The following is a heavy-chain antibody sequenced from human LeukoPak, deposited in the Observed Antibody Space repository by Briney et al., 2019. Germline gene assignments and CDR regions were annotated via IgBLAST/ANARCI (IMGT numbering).Heavy chain of an antibody. D-gene: IGHD3-10*01. CDR2: IIPIFGTA. CDR3: ARVSRYYYGSGSYYYYDSSGYLNY. J-gene: IGHJ4*02. Sequence: SVKVSCKASGGTFSSYAISWVRQAPGQGLEWMGGIIPIFGTANYAQKFQGRVTITADKSTSTAYMELSSLRSEDTAVYYCARVSRYYYGSGSYYYYDSSGYLNYWGQGTLVTVSS. CDR1: GGTFSSYA. V-gene: IGHV1-69*06.